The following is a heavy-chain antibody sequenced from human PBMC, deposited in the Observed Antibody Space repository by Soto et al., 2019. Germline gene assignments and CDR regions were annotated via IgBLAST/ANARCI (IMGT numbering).Heavy chain of an antibody. D-gene: IGHD6-6*01. Sequence: VKVSCKASGGTFTGNPISWVRQAPGRGLEWMGGIIPMFGTTNYAQKFQGRVTITADESTTTAYMELNSLRSEDTAVYYCARENSIASLSYYYGMEVWGQGTTVTVSS. V-gene: IGHV1-69*13. CDR2: IIPMFGTT. J-gene: IGHJ6*02. CDR1: GGTFTGNP. CDR3: ARENSIASLSYYYGMEV.